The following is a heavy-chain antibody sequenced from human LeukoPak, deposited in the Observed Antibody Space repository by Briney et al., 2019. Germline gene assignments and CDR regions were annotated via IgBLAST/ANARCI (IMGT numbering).Heavy chain of an antibody. Sequence: SETLSLTCTVSGGSISSSSYYWGWIRQPPGKGLEWIGSIYYSGSTYYNPSLKSRVTISVDTSKNQFSLKLSSVTAADTAVYYCARDPYSSSWRYYYCYYMDVWGKGTTVTVSS. CDR3: ARDPYSSSWRYYYCYYMDV. D-gene: IGHD6-13*01. CDR1: GGSISSSSYY. V-gene: IGHV4-39*07. CDR2: IYYSGST. J-gene: IGHJ6*03.